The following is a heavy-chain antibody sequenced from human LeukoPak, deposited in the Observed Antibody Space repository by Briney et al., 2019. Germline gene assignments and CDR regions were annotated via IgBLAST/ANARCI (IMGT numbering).Heavy chain of an antibody. CDR2: MNPNSGNT. D-gene: IGHD7-27*01. CDR1: GYTFTSYD. CDR3: ARGKRTNWGLYYYYYYYMDV. V-gene: IGHV1-8*01. J-gene: IGHJ6*03. Sequence: GASVKVSCKASGYTFTSYDINWVRQATGQGLEWMGWMNPNSGNTGYAQKFQGRVTITRNTSISTAYMELSSLRSEDTAVYYCARGKRTNWGLYYYYYYYMDVWGKGTTVTVSS.